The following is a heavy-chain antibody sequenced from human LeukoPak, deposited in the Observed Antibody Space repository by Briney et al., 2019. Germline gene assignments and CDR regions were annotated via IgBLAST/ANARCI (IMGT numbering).Heavy chain of an antibody. V-gene: IGHV3-7*01. CDR1: GSTFRTYW. Sequence: GGSLRLSCAASGSTFRTYWMGWVRQAPGKGLEWVASINQGGSETYYVESVKGRFTISRDNAMNSFFLQMNSLRAEDTAVYYCARLIGDRTIYDYWGQGTLVTVSS. J-gene: IGHJ4*02. D-gene: IGHD6-6*01. CDR3: ARLIGDRTIYDY. CDR2: INQGGSET.